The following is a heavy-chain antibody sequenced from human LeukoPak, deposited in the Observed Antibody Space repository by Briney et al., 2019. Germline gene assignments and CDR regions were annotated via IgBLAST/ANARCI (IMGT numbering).Heavy chain of an antibody. V-gene: IGHV1-46*01. CDR2: INPSGGST. CDR1: GYTFTSYY. J-gene: IGHJ4*02. D-gene: IGHD6-13*01. CDR3: ARTYSSSDEFDY. Sequence: ASVKVSCKASGYTFTSYYIHWVRQAPGQGLEWMGIINPSGGSTTYAQKFQGRVAMTRDTSTSRVYMEVSSRRSEDTAVYYCARTYSSSDEFDYWGQGALVTVSS.